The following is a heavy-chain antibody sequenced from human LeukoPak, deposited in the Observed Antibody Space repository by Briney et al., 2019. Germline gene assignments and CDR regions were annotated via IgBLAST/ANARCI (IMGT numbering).Heavy chain of an antibody. CDR3: ARVTIAAAGFGY. CDR1: GFTFSSYW. CDR2: INGDGSST. J-gene: IGHJ4*02. V-gene: IGHV3-74*01. D-gene: IGHD6-13*01. Sequence: GGSLRLSCAAAGFTFSSYWMHWVHQAPGKGLVWVSRINGDGSSTSYADSVKGRFTISRDNAKNTLYLQMNSLRAEDTAVYYCARVTIAAAGFGYWGQGTLVTVSS.